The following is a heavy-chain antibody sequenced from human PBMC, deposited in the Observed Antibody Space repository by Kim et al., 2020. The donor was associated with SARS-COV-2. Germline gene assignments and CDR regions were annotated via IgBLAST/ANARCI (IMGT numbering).Heavy chain of an antibody. CDR2: IYPGGST. CDR3: ASLVWSGVLLLDY. D-gene: IGHD3-10*01. V-gene: IGHV4-4*02. J-gene: IGHJ4*02. Sequence: SETLSLTCGVSGGSVISSNWWTWVRQPPGKGLEWIGEIYPGGSTNYNPSLKSRLTISIDKSKNQFSLKLSSVTAADTAVYYCASLVWSGVLLLDYWGQGTRVTVSS. CDR1: GGSVISSNW.